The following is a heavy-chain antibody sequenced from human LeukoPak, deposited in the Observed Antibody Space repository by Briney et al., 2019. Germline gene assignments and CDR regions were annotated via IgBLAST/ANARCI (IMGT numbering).Heavy chain of an antibody. CDR1: GFTFSSYG. Sequence: GRSLRLSCAASGFTFSSYGMHWVRQAPGKGLEWVAVISFEGINKHYADSVKGRFTISRDNSKNTLYVQMNSLRAEDTAVYYCAKSATMTTVVTPVDYWGQGTLVTVSS. CDR2: ISFEGINK. CDR3: AKSATMTTVVTPVDY. D-gene: IGHD4-23*01. J-gene: IGHJ4*02. V-gene: IGHV3-30*18.